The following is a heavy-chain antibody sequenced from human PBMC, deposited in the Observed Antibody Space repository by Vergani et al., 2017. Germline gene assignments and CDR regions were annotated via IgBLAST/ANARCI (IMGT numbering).Heavy chain of an antibody. V-gene: IGHV3-15*01. Sequence: EVQLVESGGGLVKPGGSLRLSCAASGFTFSNAWMSWVRQAPGKGLEWVGRIKSKTDGGTTEYAASVKGRFTISRDDSKSIAYLQMNSLKTEDTAVYYCTRDEVKVVVVAARAYYYYYMDVWGKGTTVTVSS. CDR3: TRDEVKVVVVAARAYYYYYMDV. J-gene: IGHJ6*03. CDR2: IKSKTDGGTT. CDR1: GFTFSNAW. D-gene: IGHD2-15*01.